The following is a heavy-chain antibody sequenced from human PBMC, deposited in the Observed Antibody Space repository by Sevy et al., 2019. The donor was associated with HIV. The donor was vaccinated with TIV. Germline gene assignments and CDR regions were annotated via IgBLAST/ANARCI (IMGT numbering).Heavy chain of an antibody. V-gene: IGHV3-11*01. D-gene: IGHD3-10*01. Sequence: GGSRRLSCAASGFTFSDYYMSWIRQAPGKGLEWVSYISSSGSTIYYADSVKGRFTISRDNAKNSLYLQMNSLRAEDTAVYYCARAEGVYYGSGSYFDYWGQGTLVTVSS. CDR3: ARAEGVYYGSGSYFDY. J-gene: IGHJ4*02. CDR2: ISSSGSTI. CDR1: GFTFSDYY.